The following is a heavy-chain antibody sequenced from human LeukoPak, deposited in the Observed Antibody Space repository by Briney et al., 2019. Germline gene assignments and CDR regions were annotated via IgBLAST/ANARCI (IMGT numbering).Heavy chain of an antibody. J-gene: IGHJ1*01. D-gene: IGHD2-15*01. Sequence: PGGSLRLSCVASGFNFNSYAMSWVRQAPGKGLEWVSSISGGNHMNYADSVKGRFNISRDNAKNSLSLQMNSLRGEDTAVYYCAREDCSDVRCYGVPDGWVQGTRVTVSS. CDR2: ISGGNHM. V-gene: IGHV3-69-1*02. CDR1: GFNFNSYA. CDR3: AREDCSDVRCYGVPDG.